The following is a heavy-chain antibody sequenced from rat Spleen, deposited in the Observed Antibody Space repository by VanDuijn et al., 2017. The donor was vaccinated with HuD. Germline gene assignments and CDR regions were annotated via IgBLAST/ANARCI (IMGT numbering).Heavy chain of an antibody. Sequence: EVQLVESGGGLAQPGRSLKLSCAVSGFTFSNYDMAWVRQAPTKGLEWVASINPGGYNTYYRDSVKGRFTVSRENTERTLYLLVDSLRSEDTATYYCVRQDTSGYSNWFAYWGQGTLVTVSS. CDR1: GFTFSNYD. V-gene: IGHV5-25*01. CDR2: INPGGYNT. CDR3: VRQDTSGYSNWFAY. J-gene: IGHJ3*01. D-gene: IGHD4-3*01.